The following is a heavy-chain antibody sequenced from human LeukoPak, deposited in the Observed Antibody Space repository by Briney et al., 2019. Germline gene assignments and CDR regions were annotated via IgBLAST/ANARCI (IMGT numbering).Heavy chain of an antibody. CDR2: IYYSGST. V-gene: IGHV4-39*01. Sequence: SETLSLTCTVSGGSISSSSYYWGWIRQPPGKGLEWIGSIYYSGSTYYNPSLKSRVTISVDTSKNQLSLELSSVTAADTAMFYCARHPRYCSSNSCYGPDAFDIWGQGTMVTVSS. CDR1: GGSISSSSYY. J-gene: IGHJ3*02. D-gene: IGHD2-2*01. CDR3: ARHPRYCSSNSCYGPDAFDI.